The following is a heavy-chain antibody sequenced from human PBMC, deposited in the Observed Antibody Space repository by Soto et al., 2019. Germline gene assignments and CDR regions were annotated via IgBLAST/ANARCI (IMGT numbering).Heavy chain of an antibody. V-gene: IGHV6-1*01. J-gene: IGHJ5*02. CDR3: ERGEHSSGWDNWFDP. Sequence: PWQTLSLTCAISGDSVSSNSAAWNWIRQSPSRGLEWLGRTYYRSKWYNDYAVSVKSRITINPDTSKNQFSLQLNSVTPEDTAVYYCERGEHSSGWDNWFDPWGQGTLVTVYS. CDR2: TYYRSKWYN. CDR1: GDSVSSNSAA. D-gene: IGHD6-19*01.